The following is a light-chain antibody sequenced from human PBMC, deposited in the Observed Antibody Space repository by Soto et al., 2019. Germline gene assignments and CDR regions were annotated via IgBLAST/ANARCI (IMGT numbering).Light chain of an antibody. Sequence: EIVLTQSPGTLSLSPGEIATLSCRASQSVSDMYLAWYQQKPGQAPRLLIYASNRATGIPDRFSGSWSGTDFTLTISRLEPEDFAVYYCQHYGTSALFGPGTKVEIK. V-gene: IGKV3-20*01. CDR1: QSVSDMY. CDR2: AS. J-gene: IGKJ3*01. CDR3: QHYGTSAL.